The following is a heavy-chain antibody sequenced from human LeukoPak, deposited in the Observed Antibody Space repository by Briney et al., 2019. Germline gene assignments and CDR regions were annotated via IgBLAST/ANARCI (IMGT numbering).Heavy chain of an antibody. CDR2: INAGGGST. V-gene: IGHV3-64*02. D-gene: IGHD3-3*01. Sequence: GGSLRLSCAASGFIFSNFDMHWVRQAPGKGLEYVTSINAGGGSTYYAASVKGRFTISRDAVKDTLYLQMGSVRIEDTAVYYCARGGLESPWSGYNAPDFWGQGTLVAVSS. CDR3: ARGGLESPWSGYNAPDF. J-gene: IGHJ4*02. CDR1: GFIFSNFD.